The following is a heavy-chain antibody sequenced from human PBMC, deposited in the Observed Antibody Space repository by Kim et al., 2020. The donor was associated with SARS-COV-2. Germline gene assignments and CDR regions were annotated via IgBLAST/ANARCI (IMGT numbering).Heavy chain of an antibody. J-gene: IGHJ6*02. D-gene: IGHD1-1*01. V-gene: IGHV3-43*02. Sequence: GGSLRLSCAASGFTFDDYAMHWVRQAPGKGLEWVSLISGDGGSTYYADSVKGRFTISRDNSKNSLYLQMNSLRTEDTALYYCAKDLLSGRTKLEGNGMDVWGQGTTVTVSS. CDR2: ISGDGGST. CDR1: GFTFDDYA. CDR3: AKDLLSGRTKLEGNGMDV.